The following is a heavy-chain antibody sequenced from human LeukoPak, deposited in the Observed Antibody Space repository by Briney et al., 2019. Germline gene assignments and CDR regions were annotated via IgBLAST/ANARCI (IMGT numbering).Heavy chain of an antibody. CDR2: INPNSGGT. J-gene: IGHJ3*02. Sequence: ASVKVSCKASGYTFTGYYMHWVRQAPGQGLEWMGWINPNSGGTNYAQKFQGRVTMTRDTSISTAYMELSGLRSDDTAVYYCARGNFGVVTNDAFDIWGQGTMVTVSS. CDR3: ARGNFGVVTNDAFDI. D-gene: IGHD3-3*01. CDR1: GYTFTGYY. V-gene: IGHV1-2*02.